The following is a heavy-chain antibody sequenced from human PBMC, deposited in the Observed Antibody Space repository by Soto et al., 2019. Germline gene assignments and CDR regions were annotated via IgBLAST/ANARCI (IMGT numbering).Heavy chain of an antibody. Sequence: PGDSLKISCKGSGYSFTNYWIGWVRQMPGKGLEWMGIIYPSDSDTRYNPSFQGQVTISADKSISTAYLQWSSLKASDTAMYYCASIYTSGSYYFDYWGQGPLVTVS. V-gene: IGHV5-51*01. J-gene: IGHJ4*02. CDR3: ASIYTSGSYYFDY. CDR2: IYPSDSDT. D-gene: IGHD6-19*01. CDR1: GYSFTNYW.